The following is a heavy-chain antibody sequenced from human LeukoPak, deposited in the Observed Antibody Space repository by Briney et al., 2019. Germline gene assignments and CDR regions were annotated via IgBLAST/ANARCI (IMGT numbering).Heavy chain of an antibody. CDR2: IYYSGST. Sequence: SETLSLTCTVSGVSVSSGSYYWSWIRQPPGKGLEWIGYIYYSGSTNYNPSLKSRVTISVDTSKNQFSLKLSSVTAADTAVYYCARGAVWDYDSSGYYYYYGMDVWGQGTTVTVSS. D-gene: IGHD3-22*01. V-gene: IGHV4-61*01. CDR1: GVSVSSGSYY. CDR3: ARGAVWDYDSSGYYYYYGMDV. J-gene: IGHJ6*02.